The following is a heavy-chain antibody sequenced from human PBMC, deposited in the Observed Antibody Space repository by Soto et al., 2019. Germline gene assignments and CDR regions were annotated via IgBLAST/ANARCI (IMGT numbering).Heavy chain of an antibody. J-gene: IGHJ4*02. CDR3: ARGTYRSKTDFDY. V-gene: IGHV3-11*01. D-gene: IGHD6-13*01. CDR2: ITFSGNTV. Sequence: GGSLRLSCAASGFTFSDSYMSWIRQAPGKGLEWISYITFSGNTVYYADSLKGRFTISRDNAKNSLYLQMNRLRAEDTAVYYCARGTYRSKTDFDYWGQGTLVTVSS. CDR1: GFTFSDSY.